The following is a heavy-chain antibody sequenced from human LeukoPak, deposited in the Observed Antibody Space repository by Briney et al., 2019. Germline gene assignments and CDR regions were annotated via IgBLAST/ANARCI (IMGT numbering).Heavy chain of an antibody. J-gene: IGHJ4*02. CDR3: ARTYYYGSGSYYNFDY. Sequence: PSETLSLTCTVSGGSVSTYYWSWIRQPAGKGLEWIGRFHSSGGTSYNPSLDSRVTMSVDTSRNHFSLTLTSVTAADTAVYYCARTYYYGSGSYYNFDYWGQGTLVTVSS. CDR2: FHSSGGT. D-gene: IGHD3-10*01. CDR1: GGSVSTYY. V-gene: IGHV4-4*07.